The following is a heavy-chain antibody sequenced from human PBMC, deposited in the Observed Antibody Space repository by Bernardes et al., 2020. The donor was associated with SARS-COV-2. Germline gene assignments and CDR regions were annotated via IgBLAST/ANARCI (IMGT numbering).Heavy chain of an antibody. CDR3: ARGALSGTYGVGDY. Sequence: GGSLRLSCAASGFTFSSYSMNWVRQAPGKGLEWVSSISSSTSYIYYADSVKGRFTISRDNAKNSLYLQMNSLRAEDTAVYYCARGALSGTYGVGDYWGQGTLVTVSS. CDR1: GFTFSSYS. D-gene: IGHD1-26*01. V-gene: IGHV3-21*01. J-gene: IGHJ4*02. CDR2: ISSSTSYI.